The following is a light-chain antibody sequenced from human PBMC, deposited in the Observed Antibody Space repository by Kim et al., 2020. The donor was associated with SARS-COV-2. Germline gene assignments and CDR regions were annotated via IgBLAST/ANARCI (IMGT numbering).Light chain of an antibody. V-gene: IGLV2-14*03. CDR3: SSYTSSIPYV. J-gene: IGLJ1*01. CDR2: DVS. CDR1: SSDVGGYNH. Sequence: GQSITISCTGTSSDVGGYNHVSWYQQHPGKAPKLMIYDVSNRPSGVSNRFSGSKSGNTASLTISGLQAEDEADYYCSSYTSSIPYVFGTGTKVTVL.